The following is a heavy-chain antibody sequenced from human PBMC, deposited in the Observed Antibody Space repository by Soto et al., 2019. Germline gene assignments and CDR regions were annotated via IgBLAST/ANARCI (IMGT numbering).Heavy chain of an antibody. J-gene: IGHJ6*02. CDR2: IIPIFGTA. CDR3: ARRNCISTSCYMFGMDV. Sequence: GASLKVSCKASGGTFSSYAISWVRQAPGQGLEWMGGIIPIFGTANYAQKFQGRVTITADESTSTAYMELSSLRSEDTAVYYCARRNCISTSCYMFGMDVWGQGTTVTVSS. CDR1: GGTFSSYA. D-gene: IGHD2-2*02. V-gene: IGHV1-69*13.